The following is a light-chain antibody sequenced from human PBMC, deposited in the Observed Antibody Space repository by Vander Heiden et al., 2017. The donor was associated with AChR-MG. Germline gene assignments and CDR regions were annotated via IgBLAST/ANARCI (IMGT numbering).Light chain of an antibody. J-gene: IGKJ4*01. CDR1: QDIRRR. CDR2: DAI. Sequence: DIQMTQSPDSLSASIGDRVTIACQASQDIRRRVNWYQQRPGEAPKLLIYDAISLETGVPSRFSGSGSGTDFTLTISSLQTEDLATYDCQQYDSLHLVFGGGTKVELK. CDR3: QQYDSLHLV. V-gene: IGKV1-33*01.